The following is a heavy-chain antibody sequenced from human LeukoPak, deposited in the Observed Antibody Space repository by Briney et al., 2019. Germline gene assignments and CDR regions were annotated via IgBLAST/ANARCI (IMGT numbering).Heavy chain of an antibody. V-gene: IGHV1-69*13. Sequence: ASVKVSCKASGGTFSSYAIGWVRQAPGQGLEWMGGIIPIFGTANYAQKFQGRVTITADESTSTAYMELSSLRSEDTAVYYCARGESRVVAAKYYYYGMDVWGQGTTVTVSS. J-gene: IGHJ6*02. CDR3: ARGESRVVAAKYYYYGMDV. CDR1: GGTFSSYA. CDR2: IIPIFGTA. D-gene: IGHD2-15*01.